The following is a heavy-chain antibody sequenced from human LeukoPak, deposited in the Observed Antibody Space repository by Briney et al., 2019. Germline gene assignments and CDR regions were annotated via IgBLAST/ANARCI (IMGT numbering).Heavy chain of an antibody. J-gene: IGHJ4*02. CDR2: ISSSSSTI. CDR1: GFTFSSYS. Sequence: PGGSLRLSCAASGFTFSSYSMNWVRQAPGKGLEWVSYISSSSSTIYYADSVKGRFTISRDNAKNSLYLQMNSLRAEDTAVYYCARDRWFGEENFDYWGQGTLVTVSS. D-gene: IGHD3-10*01. V-gene: IGHV3-48*01. CDR3: ARDRWFGEENFDY.